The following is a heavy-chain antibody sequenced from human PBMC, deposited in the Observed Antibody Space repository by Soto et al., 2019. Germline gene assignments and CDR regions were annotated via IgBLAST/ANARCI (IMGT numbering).Heavy chain of an antibody. CDR2: IYTGGST. Sequence: VGSLRLSCAASGFIVSSDYMSWVRQAPGKGLEWVSIIYTGGSTFYADSVKGRFTISRDNSKNMLYLQMNSLRTEDTAVYYCARDKSPTEMAFGYWGQGTLVTVSS. CDR1: GFIVSSDY. D-gene: IGHD3-10*01. J-gene: IGHJ4*02. CDR3: ARDKSPTEMAFGY. V-gene: IGHV3-53*01.